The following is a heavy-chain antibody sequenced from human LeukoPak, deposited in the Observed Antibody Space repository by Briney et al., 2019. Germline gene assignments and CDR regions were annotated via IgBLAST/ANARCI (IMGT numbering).Heavy chain of an antibody. CDR1: GGSISSSSYY. CDR2: IYYSGST. Sequence: SETLSLTCTVSGGSISSSSYYWGWIRQPPGKGLEWIGSIYYSGSTYYNPSLKSRVTISVDTSKNQFSLKLSSVTAADTAVYYCASSYMGPPSYWGQGTLVTVSS. CDR3: ASSYMGPPSY. J-gene: IGHJ4*02. V-gene: IGHV4-39*01.